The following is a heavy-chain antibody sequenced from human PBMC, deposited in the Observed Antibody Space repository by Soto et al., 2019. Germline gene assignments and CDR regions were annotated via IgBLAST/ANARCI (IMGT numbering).Heavy chain of an antibody. D-gene: IGHD2-2*01. V-gene: IGHV4-39*01. Sequence: SETLSLTCTVSGGCISSSSYYWGWIRQPPGKGLEWIGSIYYSGSTYYNPSLKSRVTISVDTSKNQFSLKLSSVTAADTAVYYCARHLGYCSSTSCYVYYYYMDVWGKGTTVTVSS. CDR1: GGCISSSSYY. CDR2: IYYSGST. CDR3: ARHLGYCSSTSCYVYYYYMDV. J-gene: IGHJ6*03.